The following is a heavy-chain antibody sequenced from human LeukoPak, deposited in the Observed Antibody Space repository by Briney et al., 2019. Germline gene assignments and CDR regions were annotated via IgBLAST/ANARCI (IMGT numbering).Heavy chain of an antibody. D-gene: IGHD3-22*01. CDR1: GFTLSSYE. V-gene: IGHV3-23*01. Sequence: GGSLRLSCTVSGFTLSSYEMSWIRQAPGKGLEWVSSIDYDGGSGHYADSVKGRFTISRDNSKNTLYLQMNSLRAEDTAVYYCAKSLGGYYYDSSGYWGQGTLVTVSS. J-gene: IGHJ4*02. CDR3: AKSLGGYYYDSSGY. CDR2: IDYDGGSG.